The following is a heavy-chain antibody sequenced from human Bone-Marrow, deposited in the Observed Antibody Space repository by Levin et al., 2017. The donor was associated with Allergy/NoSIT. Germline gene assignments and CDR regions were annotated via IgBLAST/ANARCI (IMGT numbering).Heavy chain of an antibody. CDR2: MNPNSGNT. V-gene: IGHV1-8*01. D-gene: IGHD5-18*01. J-gene: IGHJ4*02. Sequence: GESLKISCKASGYTFTSYDINWVRQATGQGLEWMGWMNPNSGNTGYAQKFQGRVTMTRNTSISTAYMELSSLRSEDTAVYYCARGVDTAMEYYFDYWGQGTLVTVSS. CDR3: ARGVDTAMEYYFDY. CDR1: GYTFTSYD.